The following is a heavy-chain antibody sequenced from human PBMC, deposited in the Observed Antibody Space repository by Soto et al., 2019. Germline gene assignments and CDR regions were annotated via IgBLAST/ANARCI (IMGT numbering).Heavy chain of an antibody. D-gene: IGHD3-16*01. V-gene: IGHV3-21*01. CDR2: LSSSSSYI. CDR1: GFTFSSYS. CDR3: ARELTATQEARGMDV. Sequence: EVQLVESGGGLVKPGGSLRLSCAASGFTFSSYSMNWVRQAPGKGLEWVSSLSSSSSYIYYADSVKGRFTISRDNAKNSLYLQMNSLRDEDTAVYYCARELTATQEARGMDVWGQGTTVTVSS. J-gene: IGHJ6*02.